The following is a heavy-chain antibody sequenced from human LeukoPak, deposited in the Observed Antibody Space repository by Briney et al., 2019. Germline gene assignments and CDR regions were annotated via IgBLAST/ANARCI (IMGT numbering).Heavy chain of an antibody. CDR1: GFSFSNYG. D-gene: IGHD4-23*01. V-gene: IGHV3-30*19. CDR2: VSYDGSYK. CDR3: ARGARKGDDYGGFFDY. J-gene: IGHJ4*02. Sequence: PGGSLRLSCAASGFSFSNYGMHWVRQAPGKGLEWVAVVSYDGSYKDYADSVKGRFTISRDNSRNTLYLQMNSLRPQDTAVYYCARGARKGDDYGGFFDYWAREPWSPSPQ.